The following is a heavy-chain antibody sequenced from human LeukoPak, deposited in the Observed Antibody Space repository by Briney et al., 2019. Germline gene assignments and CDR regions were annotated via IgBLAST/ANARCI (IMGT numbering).Heavy chain of an antibody. V-gene: IGHV4-4*07. CDR2: IYTSGST. D-gene: IGHD5-18*01. CDR3: ARGRYIYGSPDDAFDI. Sequence: SETLSLTCTVSGGSISSYYWSGIRQPAGKGLEWIGRIYTSGSTNYNPSPKSRVTMSVDTSKNQFSLKLNSVTAADTAVYYCARGRYIYGSPDDAFDIWGQGTMVTVSS. J-gene: IGHJ3*02. CDR1: GGSISSYY.